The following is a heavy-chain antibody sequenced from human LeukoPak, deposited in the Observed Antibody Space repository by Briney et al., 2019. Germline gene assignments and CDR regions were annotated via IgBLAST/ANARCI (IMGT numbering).Heavy chain of an antibody. CDR2: IIPILGIA. CDR1: GGTFSSYA. V-gene: IGHV1-69*04. CDR3: ATPLDAYSSSLSY. D-gene: IGHD6-13*01. J-gene: IGHJ4*02. Sequence: GASVKVSCKASGGTFSSYAISWVRQAPGQGLEWMGRIIPILGIANYAQKFQGRVTITADKSTSTAYMELSSLRSEDTAVYYCATPLDAYSSSLSYWGQGTLVTVSS.